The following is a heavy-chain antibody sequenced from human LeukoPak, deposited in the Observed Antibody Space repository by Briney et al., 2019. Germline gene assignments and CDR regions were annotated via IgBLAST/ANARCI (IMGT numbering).Heavy chain of an antibody. Sequence: GRSLRLSCAASGFTFSTYGMHWVRQAPGMGLEWVTVIWHDGSHKDYADSVKGRFTISRDNSKNTLYLQMNDLRAEDTAVYYCARGWGSNVYASAFDVWGQGTMVTVSS. CDR3: ARGWGSNVYASAFDV. D-gene: IGHD3-16*01. V-gene: IGHV3-33*01. CDR2: IWHDGSHK. CDR1: GFTFSTYG. J-gene: IGHJ3*01.